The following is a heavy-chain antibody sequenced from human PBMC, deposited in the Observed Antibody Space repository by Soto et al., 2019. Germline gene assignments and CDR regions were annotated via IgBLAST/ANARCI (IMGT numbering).Heavy chain of an antibody. Sequence: GGSLRLSCAASGFTFDDYGMSWVRQAPGKGLEWVSGINWNGGSTGYADSVKGRFTISRDNAKNSLYLQMNSLRAEDTALYYCARLSGLAGGFGHYYFDYWGQGTLVTVSS. CDR2: INWNGGST. V-gene: IGHV3-20*04. CDR1: GFTFDDYG. CDR3: ARLSGLAGGFGHYYFDY. J-gene: IGHJ4*02. D-gene: IGHD1-26*01.